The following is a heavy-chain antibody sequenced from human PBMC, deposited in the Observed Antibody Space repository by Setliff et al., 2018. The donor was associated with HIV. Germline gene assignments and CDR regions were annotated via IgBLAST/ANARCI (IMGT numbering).Heavy chain of an antibody. J-gene: IGHJ5*02. CDR1: GGSISSYC. Sequence: SETLSLTCTVSGGSISSYCWNWIRQSPGRGLEWIGFIFSSGSTKYNPSLQSRVSMSIDTSKNQLSLKLESMTAADTAIYYCARESLAVGTRWFDPWGQGTLVTVS. CDR2: IFSSGST. V-gene: IGHV4-59*12. D-gene: IGHD6-13*01. CDR3: ARESLAVGTRWFDP.